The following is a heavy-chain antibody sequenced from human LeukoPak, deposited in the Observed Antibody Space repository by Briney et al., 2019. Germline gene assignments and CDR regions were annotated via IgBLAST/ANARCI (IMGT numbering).Heavy chain of an antibody. V-gene: IGHV4-34*01. D-gene: IGHD6-6*01. CDR3: ARASTGGFDP. Sequence: SETLSLTCAVYGGSFSGYYWSWIRQPPGKGLEWIGEINHGGSTNYNPSLKGRVTISVDTSKNQFSLKLSSVTAADTAVYYCARASTGGFDPWGQGTLVTVSS. CDR2: INHGGST. CDR1: GGSFSGYY. J-gene: IGHJ5*02.